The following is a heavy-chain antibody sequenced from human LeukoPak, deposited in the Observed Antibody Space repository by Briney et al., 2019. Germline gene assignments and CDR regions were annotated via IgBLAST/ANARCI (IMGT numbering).Heavy chain of an antibody. CDR1: GGTFSSYA. J-gene: IGHJ6*04. CDR2: IIPIFGTA. D-gene: IGHD3-9*01. V-gene: IGHV1-69*06. CDR3: ARSRYFDSTYYYGMDV. Sequence: SVKVSCKASGGTFSSYAISWVRQAPGQGLEWMGGIIPIFGTANYAQKFQGRVTITADKSTSTAYMELSSLRSEDTAVYYCARSRYFDSTYYYGMDVWDKGTTVTVSS.